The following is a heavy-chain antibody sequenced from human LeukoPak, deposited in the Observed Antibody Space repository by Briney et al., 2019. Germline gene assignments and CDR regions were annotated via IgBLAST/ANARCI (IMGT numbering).Heavy chain of an antibody. D-gene: IGHD4-17*01. Sequence: SETLSLTCTVSGDSISSYYWSWIRHPPGKGLEWIGYIYDRGSNNYNPSIKSLVTISVDKSKNQFSLKLSSVTAADTAVYYCAREITVTRPFDYWGPGTLVTVSS. CDR3: AREITVTRPFDY. J-gene: IGHJ4*02. CDR2: IYDRGSN. CDR1: GDSISSYY. V-gene: IGHV4-59*12.